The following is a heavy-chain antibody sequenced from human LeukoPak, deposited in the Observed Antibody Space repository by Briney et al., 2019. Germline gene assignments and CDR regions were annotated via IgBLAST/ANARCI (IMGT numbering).Heavy chain of an antibody. V-gene: IGHV3-20*04. CDR3: ARARSSYGYGDAFDI. D-gene: IGHD5-18*01. CDR2: INWHGGST. J-gene: IGHJ3*02. Sequence: GGSLRLSCAASGFTFEDNGMSWVRQAPGKGLEWVSGINWHGGSTGYADSVKGRFTISRYNARNSLYLQMNSLRAEDTAVYYCARARSSYGYGDAFDIWGQGTMVTVSS. CDR1: GFTFEDNG.